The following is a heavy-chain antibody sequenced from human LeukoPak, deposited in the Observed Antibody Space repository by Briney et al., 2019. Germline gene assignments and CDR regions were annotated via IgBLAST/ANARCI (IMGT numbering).Heavy chain of an antibody. D-gene: IGHD5-24*01. Sequence: ASVKVSCKASGGTFSSYAISWVRQAPGQGLEWMGRIIPFFGIANYAQKFQGRVTITADKSTSTAYMELSSLRSEDTAVYYCARGEMVEMATIDYWGQGTLVTVSS. CDR1: GGTFSSYA. CDR2: IIPFFGIA. CDR3: ARGEMVEMATIDY. V-gene: IGHV1-69*04. J-gene: IGHJ4*02.